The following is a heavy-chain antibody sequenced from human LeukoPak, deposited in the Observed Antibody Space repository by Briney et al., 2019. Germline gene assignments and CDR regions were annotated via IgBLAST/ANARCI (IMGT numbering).Heavy chain of an antibody. D-gene: IGHD3-9*01. V-gene: IGHV3-30*02. CDR1: GFTFSIFG. J-gene: IGHJ4*02. Sequence: GGSLRLSCAASGFAASGFTFSIFGMHWVRQAPGKGLEWVAFIRYDGSNKYYADSVKGRFTISRDDSKNTLYLQMNSLRAEDTAAYYCAKGYYFDILSGYSSLDSWGQGTLVTVSS. CDR3: AKGYYFDILSGYSSLDS. CDR2: IRYDGSNK.